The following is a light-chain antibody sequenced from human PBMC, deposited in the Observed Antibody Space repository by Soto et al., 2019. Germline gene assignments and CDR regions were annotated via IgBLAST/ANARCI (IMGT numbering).Light chain of an antibody. CDR1: QSVSSN. CDR2: FAS. CDR3: QHYTYLPRM. Sequence: NTSGTAGDTAALSSRASQSVSSNLAWYQQKPGQAPRLLIYFASTRATGIPARFSGSGSGTEFTLTSSSLQSEDFAVCYWQHYTYLPRMFGEGTKVDIK. V-gene: IGKV3-15*01. J-gene: IGKJ1*01.